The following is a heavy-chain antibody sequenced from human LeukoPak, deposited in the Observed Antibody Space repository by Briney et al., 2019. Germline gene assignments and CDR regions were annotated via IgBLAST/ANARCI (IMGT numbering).Heavy chain of an antibody. V-gene: IGHV5-51*01. CDR3: ARSDCSSTSCHHDY. J-gene: IGHJ4*02. Sequence: GESLKISCKGSGYTFTSYWIAWVRQMPGKGLEWMGIIYPGDSDNRNSPSFQGQVTISVDRSISTAYLQWSSLKASDTAMYYCARSDCSSTSCHHDYWGQGTLVTVSS. CDR2: IYPGDSDN. D-gene: IGHD2-2*01. CDR1: GYTFTSYW.